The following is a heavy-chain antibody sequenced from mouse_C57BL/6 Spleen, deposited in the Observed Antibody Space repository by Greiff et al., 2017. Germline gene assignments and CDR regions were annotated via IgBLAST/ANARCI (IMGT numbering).Heavy chain of an antibody. Sequence: VQRVESGAELVKPGASVKISCKASGYAFSSYWMNWVKQRPGKGLEWIGQIYPGDGDTNYNGKFKGKATLTADKSSSTAYMQLSSLTSEDSAVYFCAGGLRFAYWGQGTLVTVSA. CDR3: AGGLRFAY. CDR1: GYAFSSYW. J-gene: IGHJ3*01. CDR2: IYPGDGDT. V-gene: IGHV1-80*01. D-gene: IGHD2-4*01.